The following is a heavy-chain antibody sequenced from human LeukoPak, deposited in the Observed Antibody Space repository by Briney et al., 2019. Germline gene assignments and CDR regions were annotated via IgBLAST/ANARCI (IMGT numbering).Heavy chain of an antibody. CDR1: GYSISSGYY. Sequence: SETLSLTCTVSGYSISSGYYWGWIRQPPGKGLEWIGSIYHSGSTYYNPSLKSRVTISVDTSKNQFSLKLSSVTAADTAVYYCARDAYSSLVYWGQGTLVTVSS. CDR3: ARDAYSSLVY. CDR2: IYHSGST. V-gene: IGHV4-38-2*02. J-gene: IGHJ4*02. D-gene: IGHD6-6*01.